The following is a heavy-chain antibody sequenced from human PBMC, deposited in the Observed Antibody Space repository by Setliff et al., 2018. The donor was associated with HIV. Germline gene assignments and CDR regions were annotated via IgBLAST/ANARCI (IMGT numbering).Heavy chain of an antibody. J-gene: IGHJ4*02. V-gene: IGHV1-18*01. D-gene: IGHD1-7*01. CDR1: GYTFTSYG. Sequence: ASVKVSCKASGYTFTSYGISWVRQAPGQGLEWMGWISAYNGNTNYAQKFRGRVTMTRDTSTSTAYMELRSLKSDDTAVYYCARVWDWNYDLGYWGQGTLVTVSS. CDR3: ARVWDWNYDLGY. CDR2: ISAYNGNT.